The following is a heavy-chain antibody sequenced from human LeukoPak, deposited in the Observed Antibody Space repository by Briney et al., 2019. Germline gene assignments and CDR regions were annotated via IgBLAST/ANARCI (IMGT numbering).Heavy chain of an antibody. CDR2: ISSSSSYI. V-gene: IGHV3-21*01. D-gene: IGHD3-9*01. J-gene: IGHJ4*02. Sequence: WVRQAPGKGLEWVSSISSSSSYIYYADSVKGLFTSSRDNAKNSMYMQMNRLRAGEKCVXXXXXXXAGYSQPFGYWGQGTLVTISS. CDR3: XXXXAGYSQPFGY.